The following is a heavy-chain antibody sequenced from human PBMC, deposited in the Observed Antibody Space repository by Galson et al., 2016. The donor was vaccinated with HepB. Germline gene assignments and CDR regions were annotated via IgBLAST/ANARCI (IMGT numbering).Heavy chain of an antibody. Sequence: SVKVSCKASGGTFSTFAISWVRQAPGQGLEWMGGIIPTLGSPNSAQKFQGRVTITADESTSTVYMDLNSLRSDDTAVYFCARDHYFDSGGYSGWFDPWGQGTLVTVAS. CDR3: ARDHYFDSGGYSGWFDP. V-gene: IGHV1-69*13. D-gene: IGHD3-22*01. CDR2: IIPTLGSP. J-gene: IGHJ5*02. CDR1: GGTFSTFA.